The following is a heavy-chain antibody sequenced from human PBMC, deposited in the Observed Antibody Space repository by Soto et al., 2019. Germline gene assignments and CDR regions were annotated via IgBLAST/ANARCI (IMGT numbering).Heavy chain of an antibody. D-gene: IGHD6-13*01. CDR1: GFTFSSRW. CDR3: AIREGPAAAGLVLAF. V-gene: IGHV3-7*02. CDR2: IKKDENGK. J-gene: IGHJ4*02. Sequence: EVQLVESGGGLVQPGGSLRLSCEASGFTFSSRWMTWVRQGPGTGLEWVANIKKDENGKDYGDSVKGRFTISRDTPKNSLYLQMNSRSPEATAVYYWAIREGPAAAGLVLAFRGQGPLVSVSS.